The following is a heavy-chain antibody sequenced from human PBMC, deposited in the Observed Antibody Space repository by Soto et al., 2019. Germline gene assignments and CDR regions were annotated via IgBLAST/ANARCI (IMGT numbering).Heavy chain of an antibody. V-gene: IGHV3-30*18. Sequence: PGGSLRLSCAASGFTFSSYGMHWVRQAPGKGLEWVAVIAYDGSKNYYADSVKGRFTISRDNSKNTLFLQMNSLRPEDTAVYYCAKSVYNWNDGFFDYWGQGT. J-gene: IGHJ4*02. CDR2: IAYDGSKN. CDR3: AKSVYNWNDGFFDY. CDR1: GFTFSSYG. D-gene: IGHD1-1*01.